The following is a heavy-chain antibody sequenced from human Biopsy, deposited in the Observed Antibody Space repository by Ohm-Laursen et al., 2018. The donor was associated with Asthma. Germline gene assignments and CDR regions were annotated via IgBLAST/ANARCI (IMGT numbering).Heavy chain of an antibody. CDR2: IKEDGSEK. CDR1: GFTFSTSW. V-gene: IGHV3-7*05. D-gene: IGHD3-22*01. Sequence: SLRLSCSASGFTFSTSWMTWVRQAPGKGLEWVANIKEDGSEKNYVDSVKGRFTISRDNGKNSLYLQMNSLRAEDTAVYYCAKSADYYDSTDYLDFWGRGTLVTVSS. J-gene: IGHJ4*01. CDR3: AKSADYYDSTDYLDF.